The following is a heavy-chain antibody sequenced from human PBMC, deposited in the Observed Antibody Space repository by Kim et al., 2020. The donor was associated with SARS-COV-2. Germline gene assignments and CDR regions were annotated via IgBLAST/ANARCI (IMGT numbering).Heavy chain of an antibody. Sequence: GGSLRLSCAGSGFIFDDYAMHWVRQAPGRGLEWVSGISWDSNTVGYVDSVKGRFIISRDNAKRFLFLQMNSLRTEDTALYYCVNGAKGTFGYWGRGTRVTVSS. CDR2: ISWDSNTV. CDR3: VNGAKGTFGY. J-gene: IGHJ4*02. D-gene: IGHD1-26*01. CDR1: GFIFDDYA. V-gene: IGHV3-9*01.